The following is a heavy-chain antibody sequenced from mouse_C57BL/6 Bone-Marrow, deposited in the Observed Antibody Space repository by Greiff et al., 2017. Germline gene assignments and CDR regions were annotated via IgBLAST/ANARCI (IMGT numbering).Heavy chain of an antibody. J-gene: IGHJ2*01. V-gene: IGHV14-3*01. CDR1: GYAFSSSW. CDR3: ARCYGYDGPPFDY. D-gene: IGHD2-2*01. CDR2: IDPANGNT. Sequence: EVQLQQSGPELVKPGASVKISCKASGYAFSSSWMNWVKQRPGKGLEWIGRIDPANGNTKYAPKFQGKATITADTSSNTAYLQLSSLTSEDTAIYYCARCYGYDGPPFDYWGQGTTLTVSS.